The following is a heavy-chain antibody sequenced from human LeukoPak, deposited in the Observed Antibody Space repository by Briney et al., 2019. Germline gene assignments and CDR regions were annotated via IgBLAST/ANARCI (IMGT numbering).Heavy chain of an antibody. Sequence: SETLPLTCTVSGGSISSSSYYWGWIRQPPGKGLEWIGSIYYSGSTYYNPSLKSRVTISVDTSRNQFSLKLSSVTAADTAVYYCARHIGGRSYGKYYYYGMDVWGQGTTVTVSS. CDR3: ARHIGGRSYGKYYYYGMDV. V-gene: IGHV4-39*01. CDR1: GGSISSSSYY. J-gene: IGHJ6*02. CDR2: IYYSGST. D-gene: IGHD5-18*01.